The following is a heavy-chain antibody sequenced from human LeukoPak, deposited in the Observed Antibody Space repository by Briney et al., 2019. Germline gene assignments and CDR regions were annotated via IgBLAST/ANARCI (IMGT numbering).Heavy chain of an antibody. J-gene: IGHJ5*02. CDR3: ARTITMIAVGNWFDP. CDR2: IYYSGST. V-gene: IGHV4-61*01. CDR1: GGSVSSGSYY. D-gene: IGHD3-22*01. Sequence: KSSETLSLTCTVSGGSVSSGSYYWSWIRQPPGKGLEWIGYIYYSGSTNYNPSLKSRVTISVDTSKNQFSLKLSSVTAADTAVYYCARTITMIAVGNWFDPWGQGTLVTVSS.